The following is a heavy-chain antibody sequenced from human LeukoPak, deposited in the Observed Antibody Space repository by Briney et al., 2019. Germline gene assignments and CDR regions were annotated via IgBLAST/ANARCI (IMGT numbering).Heavy chain of an antibody. V-gene: IGHV3-23*01. J-gene: IGHJ4*02. D-gene: IGHD1-26*01. CDR3: AKDQWELLGYFDY. CDR2: ISGSGGST. CDR1: GFTFSSYA. Sequence: GGSLRLSCAASGFTFSSYAMSWVRQAPGKGLEWVSAISGSGGSTYYADSVKGRFIISRDNSKNTLYLQMNSLRAEDTAVYYCAKDQWELLGYFDYWGQGTLVTVSS.